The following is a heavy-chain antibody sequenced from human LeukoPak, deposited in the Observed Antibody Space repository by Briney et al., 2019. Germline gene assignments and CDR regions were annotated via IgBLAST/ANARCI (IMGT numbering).Heavy chain of an antibody. CDR3: ATVRELLRYFDY. D-gene: IGHD1-26*01. CDR2: INHSGST. V-gene: IGHV4-34*01. Sequence: SETLSLTCAVYGGSFSGYYWSWIRPPPGKGLEWIGEINHSGSTNYNPSLKSRVTISVDTSKNQFSLKLSSVTAADTAVYYCATVRELLRYFDYWGQGTLVTVSS. CDR1: GGSFSGYY. J-gene: IGHJ4*02.